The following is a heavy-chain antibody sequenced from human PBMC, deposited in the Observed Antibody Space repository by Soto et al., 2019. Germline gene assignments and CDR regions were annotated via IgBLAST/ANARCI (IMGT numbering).Heavy chain of an antibody. V-gene: IGHV1-58*01. CDR3: AADKSTLHYYYYGMDV. CDR1: GFTFTSSA. J-gene: IGHJ6*02. CDR2: IVVGSGNT. Sequence: SVKVSCKASGFTFTSSAVQWVRQARGQRLEWIGWIVVGSGNTNYAQKFQERVTITRDMSTGTAYMELSSLRSEDTAVYYCAADKSTLHYYYYGMDVWGQGTTVTSP.